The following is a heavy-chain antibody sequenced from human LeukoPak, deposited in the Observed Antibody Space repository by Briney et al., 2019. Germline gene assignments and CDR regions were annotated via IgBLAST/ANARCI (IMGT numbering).Heavy chain of an antibody. J-gene: IGHJ4*02. CDR2: INQDGSAT. Sequence: GGSLRLSCAASGFTFSSYWLSWVRQAQRKGLELVANINQDGSATYYVDSVKGRFTISRDNAKNSLYLQMSSLRAEDTAVYYCARSFTMIPEDFWGQGTLVTVSS. V-gene: IGHV3-7*04. D-gene: IGHD3-22*01. CDR3: ARSFTMIPEDF. CDR1: GFTFSSYW.